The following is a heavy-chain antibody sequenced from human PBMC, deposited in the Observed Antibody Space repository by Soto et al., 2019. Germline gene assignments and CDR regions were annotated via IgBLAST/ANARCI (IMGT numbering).Heavy chain of an antibody. Sequence: QVHLVESGGGVVQSGRPLRLSCEGSGFTFSNNAMHWVRQAPGKGLEWVAFISYDSSEIFYADALKGRFSVSRDNPKNTLFLHTNSPRADDTAVYYCAIARVADSSLDHWGQGTLVTVSS. V-gene: IGHV3-33*04. J-gene: IGHJ4*02. CDR1: GFTFSNNA. D-gene: IGHD3-3*01. CDR3: AIARVADSSLDH. CDR2: ISYDSSEI.